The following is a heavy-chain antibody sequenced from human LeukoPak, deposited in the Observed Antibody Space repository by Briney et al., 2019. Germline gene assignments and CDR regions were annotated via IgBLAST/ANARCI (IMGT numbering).Heavy chain of an antibody. CDR2: ISAYNGNT. CDR1: GYTFTSYG. CDR3: AREAIVVVPAAMSRYYGMDV. J-gene: IGHJ6*02. D-gene: IGHD2-2*01. Sequence: GASVKVSCKASGYTFTSYGTSGVRQAPGQGLEWMGWISAYNGNTNYAQKLQGRVTMTTDTSTSTAYMELRSLRSDDTAVYYCAREAIVVVPAAMSRYYGMDVWGQGTTVTVSS. V-gene: IGHV1-18*01.